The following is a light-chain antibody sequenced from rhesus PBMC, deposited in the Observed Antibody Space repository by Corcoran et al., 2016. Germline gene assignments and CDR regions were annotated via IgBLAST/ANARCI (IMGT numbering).Light chain of an antibody. CDR2: KAS. Sequence: DIQMTQSPSSLSASVGDRVTITCRASQGISNNLAWYQQKPGKVPKLLIYKASTLQSWIPSRFNGSGSGTDFTRTISSLQPEDFATYYCQHGYGILYSFGQGTKVEIK. CDR1: QGISNN. CDR3: QHGYGILYS. J-gene: IGKJ2*01. V-gene: IGKV1-25*01.